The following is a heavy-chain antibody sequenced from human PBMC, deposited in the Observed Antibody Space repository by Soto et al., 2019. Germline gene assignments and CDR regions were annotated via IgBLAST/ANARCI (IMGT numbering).Heavy chain of an antibody. J-gene: IGHJ5*02. D-gene: IGHD3-3*01. CDR3: ARVLNYDFWSGYYTEWFDL. CDR2: INPSGGST. V-gene: IGHV1-46*01. Sequence: ASVKVSCKASGYTFTSYYMHWVRQAPGQGLEWMGIINPSGGSTSYAQKFQGRVTMTRDTSTSTAYMELRSLRSDDTAVYYCARVLNYDFWSGYYTEWFDLWGQGTLVTVSS. CDR1: GYTFTSYY.